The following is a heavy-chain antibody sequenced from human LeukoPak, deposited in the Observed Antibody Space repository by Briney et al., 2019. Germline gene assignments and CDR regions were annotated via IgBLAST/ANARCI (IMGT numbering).Heavy chain of an antibody. Sequence: PGGSLRLSCAASGFSLSDYYMSWIRQAPGKGLEWVAYIDSYGTTIYYADSVKGRFTISRDSTKNSLYLQMNSLRAEDTAVYYCARDSGWYVGAFDIWGQGTMVTVSS. CDR3: ARDSGWYVGAFDI. CDR1: GFSLSDYY. CDR2: IDSYGTTI. V-gene: IGHV3-11*04. D-gene: IGHD6-19*01. J-gene: IGHJ3*02.